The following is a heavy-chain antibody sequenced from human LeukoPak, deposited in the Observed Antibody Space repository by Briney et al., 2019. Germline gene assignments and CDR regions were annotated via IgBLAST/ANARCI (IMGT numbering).Heavy chain of an antibody. D-gene: IGHD1-26*01. CDR3: ATRWELLEWFDP. V-gene: IGHV1-24*01. Sequence: SCKVXXYTXTELSMDWVRQAHGKGIEWMGCFCPEDGETMYAQKLEGRVTMTEDTSTKTAYMEVSSLRSEDTAVYYCATRWELLEWFDPCGQGTLVTVSS. CDR2: FCPEDGET. CDR1: XYTXTELS. J-gene: IGHJ5*02.